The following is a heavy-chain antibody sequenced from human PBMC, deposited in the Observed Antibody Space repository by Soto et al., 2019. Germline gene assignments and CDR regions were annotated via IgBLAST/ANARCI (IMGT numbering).Heavy chain of an antibody. CDR2: ISYDGSNK. CDR1: GFTFSSYG. V-gene: IGHV3-30*18. J-gene: IGHJ4*02. Sequence: QVQLVESGGGVVQPGRSLRLSCAASGFTFSSYGMHWVRQAPGKGLEWVAVISYDGSNKYYADSVKGRFTISRDNSKNTLYLQMNSLRAEDTAVYYCAKEDIEVRAALDYWGQGTLVTVSS. D-gene: IGHD2-15*01. CDR3: AKEDIEVRAALDY.